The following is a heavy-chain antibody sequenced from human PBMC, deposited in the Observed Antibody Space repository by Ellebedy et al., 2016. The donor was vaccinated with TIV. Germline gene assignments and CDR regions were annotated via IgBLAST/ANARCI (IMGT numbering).Heavy chain of an antibody. J-gene: IGHJ5*02. V-gene: IGHV1-3*04. CDR1: GYSFTSYP. CDR2: INTVNDNT. Sequence: AASVKVSCKSSGYSFTSYPTHWVRQAPGQSLEWMGWINTVNDNTRHLQKFQGRVAFTRDSSAGVAYMELSGLTSDDTALYFWARGTSNWFDAWGQGTLVTVSS. CDR3: ARGTSNWFDA.